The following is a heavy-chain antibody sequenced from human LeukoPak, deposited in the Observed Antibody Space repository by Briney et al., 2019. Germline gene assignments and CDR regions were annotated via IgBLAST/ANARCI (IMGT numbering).Heavy chain of an antibody. CDR1: GFTFSDPT. V-gene: IGHV3-73*01. Sequence: PGGSLKLSCAASGFTFSDPTIHWVRQASGKGLEWVGRIRSERNGYATAYAASVRGRFTISRDDSTNTAYLQMDNLKTGDTAVFYCTKQTADDAFDIWGRGTMVTVSS. J-gene: IGHJ3*02. CDR2: IRSERNGYAT. CDR3: TKQTADDAFDI.